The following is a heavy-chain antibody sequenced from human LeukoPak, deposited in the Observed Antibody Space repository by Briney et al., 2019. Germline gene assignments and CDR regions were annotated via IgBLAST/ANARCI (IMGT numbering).Heavy chain of an antibody. Sequence: GASVTVSCKVSVYTLTELSMHWVRQAPGEGLEWMGGFDPEDGETIYAQKFQGRVTMTEDTSTDTAYMELSSLRSEDTAVYYCATALLRDWKLAYFDYWGQGTLVTVSS. V-gene: IGHV1-24*01. CDR1: VYTLTELS. D-gene: IGHD3-22*01. CDR3: ATALLRDWKLAYFDY. J-gene: IGHJ4*02. CDR2: FDPEDGET.